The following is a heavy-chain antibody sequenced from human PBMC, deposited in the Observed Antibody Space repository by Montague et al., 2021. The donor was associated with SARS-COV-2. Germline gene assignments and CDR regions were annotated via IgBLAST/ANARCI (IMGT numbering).Heavy chain of an antibody. D-gene: IGHD3-9*01. Sequence: SETLSLTCAVSRGSFSNYYWTWVRQAPGKGLIWIGEINQDGTSNYNPSLKSRVTLSIDTSKNQLSLKVTSVTAGDTAVYYCARGRPVRMTMRHFERTSSGALDMWGRGTPVIVSS. J-gene: IGHJ3*02. V-gene: IGHV4-34*01. CDR2: INQDGTS. CDR3: ARGRPVRMTMRHFERTSSGALDM. CDR1: RGSFSNYY.